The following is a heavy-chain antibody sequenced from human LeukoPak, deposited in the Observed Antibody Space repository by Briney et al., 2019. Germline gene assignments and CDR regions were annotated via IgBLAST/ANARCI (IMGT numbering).Heavy chain of an antibody. CDR1: GGSISSGGHS. V-gene: IGHV4-30-2*01. CDR3: ARGVQLNAFDI. CDR2: IYHSGSGST. D-gene: IGHD5-18*01. Sequence: PSQTLSLTCTVSGGSISSGGHSWSWIRQPPGKGLEWIGYIYHSGSGSTYYNPSLKSRVTISIDKSKNQFSLKLNSVTAADTAVYYCARGVQLNAFDIWGQGTMVTVSS. J-gene: IGHJ3*02.